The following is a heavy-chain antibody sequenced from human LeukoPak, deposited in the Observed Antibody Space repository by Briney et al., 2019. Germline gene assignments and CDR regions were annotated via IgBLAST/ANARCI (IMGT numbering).Heavy chain of an antibody. V-gene: IGHV4-34*01. CDR2: TSHSGST. Sequence: PSETLSLTCAVYGGSFSGYYWSWIRQPPGKGLEWIGETSHSGSTNYNPSLESRVTISVDTSKKQFSLKLTSVTAADTAVYFCARKYCSTTSCYYAFDIWGQGTMVTVS. CDR3: ARKYCSTTSCYYAFDI. CDR1: GGSFSGYY. J-gene: IGHJ3*02. D-gene: IGHD2-2*01.